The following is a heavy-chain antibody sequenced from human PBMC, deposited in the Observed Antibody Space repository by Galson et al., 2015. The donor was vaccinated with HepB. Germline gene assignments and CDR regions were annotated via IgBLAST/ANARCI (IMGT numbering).Heavy chain of an antibody. Sequence: QSGAEVKKPGESLKISCKGSGYSFLNYWIGWARQMPGKGLEWMGIIYPGDPDTRYSPSFQGQVTISADKSISTAYLQWSSLRASDSAMYYCARLYDISGYYPDFWGQGTLVTVSS. CDR1: GYSFLNYW. V-gene: IGHV5-51*01. D-gene: IGHD3-22*01. CDR2: IYPGDPDT. CDR3: ARLYDISGYYPDF. J-gene: IGHJ4*02.